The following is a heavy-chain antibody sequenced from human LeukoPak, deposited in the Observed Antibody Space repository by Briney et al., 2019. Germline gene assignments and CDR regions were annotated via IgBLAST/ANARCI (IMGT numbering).Heavy chain of an antibody. CDR2: ISSSGSTI. D-gene: IGHD3-22*01. CDR3: ARDNGYYDSSGYLARFDY. V-gene: IGHV3-48*04. Sequence: PGGSLRLSCAASGFTFSTHTMNWVRQAPGKGLEWVSYISSSGSTIYYADSVKGRFTISRDNAKNSLYLQMNSLRAEDTAVYYCARDNGYYDSSGYLARFDYWGQGTLVTVSS. CDR1: GFTFSTHT. J-gene: IGHJ4*02.